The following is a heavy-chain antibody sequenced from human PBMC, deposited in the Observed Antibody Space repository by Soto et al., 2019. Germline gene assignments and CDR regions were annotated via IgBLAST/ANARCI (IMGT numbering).Heavy chain of an antibody. CDR2: VYYTGST. CDR1: GGSISGSY. Sequence: SETLSLTCSVSGGSISGSYWSWIRQSPGKELEWLGYVYYTGSTNYSPSLRSRVSISVDTSKNEFSLRLSSVTAADTAVYFCARSVAVPGAHIDYWGQGTQVTVSS. CDR3: ARSVAVPGAHIDY. V-gene: IGHV4-59*01. D-gene: IGHD6-19*01. J-gene: IGHJ4*02.